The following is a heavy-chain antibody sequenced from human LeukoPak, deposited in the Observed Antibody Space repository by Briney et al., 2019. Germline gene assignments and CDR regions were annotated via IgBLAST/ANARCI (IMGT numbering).Heavy chain of an antibody. J-gene: IGHJ6*02. D-gene: IGHD3-9*01. V-gene: IGHV5-51*01. Sequence: GESLEISCKGSGYSFTSYWIGWVRQMPGKGLEWMGIIYPGDSDTRYSPSFQGQVTISADKSISTAYLQWSSLKASDTAMYYCAREVLVNRPPYYYGMDVWGQGTTVIVSS. CDR3: AREVLVNRPPYYYGMDV. CDR1: GYSFTSYW. CDR2: IYPGDSDT.